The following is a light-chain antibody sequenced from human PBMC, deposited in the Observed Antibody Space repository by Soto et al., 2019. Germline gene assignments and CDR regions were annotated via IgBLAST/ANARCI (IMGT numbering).Light chain of an antibody. V-gene: IGKV3-15*01. J-gene: IGKJ1*01. CDR2: AAS. CDR1: QSLTNN. CDR3: LQYNKRPPTWT. Sequence: EIEMTQSPATLSVSPGESATLSCRASQSLTNNVAWYQQKPGQAPRLLIYAASTRSTGIPARFSGSGSGTEFTLTISSLQSEDFAVYYCLQYNKRPPTWTFGQGTKVDIK.